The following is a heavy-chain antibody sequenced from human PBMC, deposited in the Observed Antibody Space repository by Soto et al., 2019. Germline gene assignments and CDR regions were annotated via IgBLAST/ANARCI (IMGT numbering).Heavy chain of an antibody. D-gene: IGHD4-17*01. Sequence: GGSLRLSCAASGFTFSSYAMHWVRQAPGKGLEWVAVISYDGSNKYYADSVKGRFTISRDNSKNTLYLQMNSPRAEDTAVYYCGSDGPAGGPVTDAFDICGQRTMVTVS. CDR3: GSDGPAGGPVTDAFDI. V-gene: IGHV3-30-3*01. J-gene: IGHJ3*02. CDR2: ISYDGSNK. CDR1: GFTFSSYA.